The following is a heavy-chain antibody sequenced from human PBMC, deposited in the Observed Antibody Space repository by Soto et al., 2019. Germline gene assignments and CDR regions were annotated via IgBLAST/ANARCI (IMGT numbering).Heavy chain of an antibody. CDR3: AKALSQFFPFDY. CDR1: GFTFNNYA. Sequence: EVQLLESGGGVVQPGGSLRLSCAASGFTFNNYALNWVRQAPGKGLEWVSSISGTGGSTFYAGSAKGRFTISRDNSKNTLFLQMTSLRAEDTAVYYCAKALSQFFPFDYWGQGTLVTVSS. V-gene: IGHV3-23*01. D-gene: IGHD3-3*01. CDR2: ISGTGGST. J-gene: IGHJ4*02.